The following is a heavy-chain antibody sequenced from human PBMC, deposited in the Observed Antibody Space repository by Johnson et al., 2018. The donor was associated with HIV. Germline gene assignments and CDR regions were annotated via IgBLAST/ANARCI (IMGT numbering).Heavy chain of an antibody. J-gene: IGHJ3*02. CDR3: ARDLLSSHLYAFDI. CDR1: GFTFRNFA. V-gene: IGHV3-30*01. CDR2: ISYDGSNK. D-gene: IGHD3-10*01. Sequence: QVQLVESGGGVVQPGRSLRLSCAASGFTFRNFAMHWVRQAPGKGLEWLAVISYDGSNKYYADSVKGRFTISRDNSKNTLYLQMNSLRAEDTAVYYCARDLLSSHLYAFDIWGQGTMVTVSS.